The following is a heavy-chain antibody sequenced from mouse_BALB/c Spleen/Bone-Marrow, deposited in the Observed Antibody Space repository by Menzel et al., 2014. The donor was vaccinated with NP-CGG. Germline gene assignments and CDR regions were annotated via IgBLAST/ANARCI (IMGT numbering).Heavy chain of an antibody. D-gene: IGHD1-1*01. CDR1: GFSIKDTY. CDR2: IDPANGNT. Sequence: VQLQQSGAEFVKPGASVKLSCTASGFSIKDTYMDWVKQRPEQGLEWIGRIDPANGNTKYDPKFQGKATITADTSSNTAYLQLSSLTSEDTAVYYCGRGFTDFDYWGQGTTLTVSS. CDR3: GRGFTDFDY. V-gene: IGHV14-3*02. J-gene: IGHJ2*01.